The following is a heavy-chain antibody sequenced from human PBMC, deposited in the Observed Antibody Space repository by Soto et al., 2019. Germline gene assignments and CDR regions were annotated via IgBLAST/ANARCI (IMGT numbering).Heavy chain of an antibody. D-gene: IGHD4-17*01. Sequence: EVQLVESGGGLVQPGGSLRLSCAASGFTVSSNYMSWVRQAPGKGLEWVSVIYSGGSTYYADSVKGRFTISRHNSKNTLYPQMNSLRAEDTAVYYCARGGDYSFGMDVWGQGTTVTVFS. J-gene: IGHJ6*02. CDR3: ARGGDYSFGMDV. CDR2: IYSGGST. CDR1: GFTVSSNY. V-gene: IGHV3-53*04.